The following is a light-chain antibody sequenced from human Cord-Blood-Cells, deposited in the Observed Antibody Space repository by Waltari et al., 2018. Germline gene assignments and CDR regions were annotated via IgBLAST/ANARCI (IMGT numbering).Light chain of an antibody. CDR3: QQRSNWPPRT. J-gene: IGKJ2*01. CDR2: DAS. Sequence: EIVLTQSPATLSLSPVERATLSCRASQSVSSYLACYQQKPGQDPRLLIYDASNRATGIPDRFSGSGSGTDFTLTISSLEPEDFAVYDCQQRSNWPPRTLGQGTKLEIK. CDR1: QSVSSY. V-gene: IGKV3-11*01.